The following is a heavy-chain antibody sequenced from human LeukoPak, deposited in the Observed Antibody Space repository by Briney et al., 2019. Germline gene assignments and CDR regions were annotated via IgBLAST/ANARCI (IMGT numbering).Heavy chain of an antibody. J-gene: IGHJ2*01. D-gene: IGHD3-3*01. CDR3: AREGISESITIFGVVIPDWYFDL. Sequence: SETLSLTCTVSGGSISSYYWSWIRQPAGKGLGWIGRIYTSGSTNYNPSLKSRVTMSVDTSKNQFSLKLSSVTAADTAVYYCAREGISESITIFGVVIPDWYFDLWGRGTLVTVSS. CDR2: IYTSGST. CDR1: GGSISSYY. V-gene: IGHV4-4*07.